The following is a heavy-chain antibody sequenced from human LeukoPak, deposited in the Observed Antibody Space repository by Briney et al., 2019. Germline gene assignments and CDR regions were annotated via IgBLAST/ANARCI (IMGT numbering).Heavy chain of an antibody. CDR3: AREKMVVGYYGLDV. Sequence: GSSVKVSCKASGGTFDNSAINWVRQAPGQGLEWMGRIIPILNIPNYAQKLQGRVTIAADKSTSTAYMELSSLRSDDTAVYYCAREKMVVGYYGLDVWGQGTTVTVS. V-gene: IGHV1-69*04. CDR2: IIPILNIP. D-gene: IGHD2-15*01. CDR1: GGTFDNSA. J-gene: IGHJ6*02.